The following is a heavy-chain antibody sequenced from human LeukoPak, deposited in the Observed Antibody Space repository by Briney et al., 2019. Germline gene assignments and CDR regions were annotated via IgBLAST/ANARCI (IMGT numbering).Heavy chain of an antibody. CDR2: INPSGGST. J-gene: IGHJ3*02. Sequence: ASVKVSCKASGYTFTSYYMHWVRQAPGQGLEWMGIINPSGGSTSYAQKFQGRVTMTRDTSTSTVYMELSSLRSEDTAVYYCARDREMATPRGDAFDIWGQGTMVTVSS. CDR3: ARDREMATPRGDAFDI. D-gene: IGHD5-24*01. V-gene: IGHV1-46*01. CDR1: GYTFTSYY.